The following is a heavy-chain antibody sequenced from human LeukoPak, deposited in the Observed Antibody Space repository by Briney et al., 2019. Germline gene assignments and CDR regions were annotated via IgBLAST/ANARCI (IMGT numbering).Heavy chain of an antibody. CDR3: ARDAPTHPRWKVAAAGTHGMDV. V-gene: IGHV4-4*07. CDR1: GGSISSYY. Sequence: KPSETLSLTCTVSGGSISSYYWSWIRQPAGKGLEWLGRIYTSGSTNYNPSLKSRVTMSVDTSKNQFSLKLSSVTAADTAVYYCARDAPTHPRWKVAAAGTHGMDVWGQGTTVTVSS. D-gene: IGHD6-13*01. J-gene: IGHJ6*02. CDR2: IYTSGST.